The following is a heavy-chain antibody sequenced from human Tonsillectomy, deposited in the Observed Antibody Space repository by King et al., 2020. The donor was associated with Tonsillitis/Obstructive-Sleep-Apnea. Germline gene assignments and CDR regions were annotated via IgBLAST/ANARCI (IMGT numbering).Heavy chain of an antibody. J-gene: IGHJ3*02. CDR1: GYTFTGYY. CDR2: INPNSGGT. D-gene: IGHD3-22*01. CDR3: ARGYYDSSGYYEGDAFDI. Sequence: QLVQSGAEVKKPGASVKVSCKASGYTFTGYYMHWVRQAPGQGLEWMGWINPNSGGTNYAQKFQGRVTMTRDTSISTAYMELSRLRSDDTAVYYCARGYYDSSGYYEGDAFDIWGHGTMVTVSS. V-gene: IGHV1-2*02.